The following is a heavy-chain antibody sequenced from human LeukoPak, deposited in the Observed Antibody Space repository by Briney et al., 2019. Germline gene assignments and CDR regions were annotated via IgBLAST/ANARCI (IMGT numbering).Heavy chain of an antibody. CDR1: GYSFTSYW. Sequence: GESLKISCKGSGYSFTSYWIGWVRQMPGKGLEWMGIIYPGDSDTRYSPFFQGQVTISADKSISTAYLQWSSLKASDTAMYYCARSAVAGRTKDYYFDYWGQGTLVTVSS. J-gene: IGHJ4*02. V-gene: IGHV5-51*01. CDR2: IYPGDSDT. CDR3: ARSAVAGRTKDYYFDY. D-gene: IGHD6-19*01.